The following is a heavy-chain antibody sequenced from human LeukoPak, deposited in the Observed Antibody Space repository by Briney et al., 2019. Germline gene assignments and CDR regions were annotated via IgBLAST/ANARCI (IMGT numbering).Heavy chain of an antibody. D-gene: IGHD2-2*03. CDR1: GGTFSSYA. V-gene: IGHV1-69*05. Sequence: ASVKVFCKASGGTFSSYAISWVRQAPGQGLEWMGGIIPIFGTANYAQKFQGRVTITTDESTSTAYMELSSLRSEDTAVYYCARDDGYCSSTSCYSLDYWGQGTLVTVSS. J-gene: IGHJ4*02. CDR3: ARDDGYCSSTSCYSLDY. CDR2: IIPIFGTA.